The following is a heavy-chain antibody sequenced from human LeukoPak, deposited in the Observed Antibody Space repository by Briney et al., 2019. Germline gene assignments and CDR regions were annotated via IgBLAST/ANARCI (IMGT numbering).Heavy chain of an antibody. Sequence: PSETLSLTCAVYGGSFSGYYWNWIRQPPGKGLEWIGEINHSGSTNYNPSLTSRVTISVDTSKNQFSLNLRSVTAADTAVYYCARGRYGSGTYPPGYWSQGTLVTVSS. J-gene: IGHJ4*02. CDR3: ARGRYGSGTYPPGY. CDR1: GGSFSGYY. CDR2: INHSGST. V-gene: IGHV4-34*01. D-gene: IGHD3-10*01.